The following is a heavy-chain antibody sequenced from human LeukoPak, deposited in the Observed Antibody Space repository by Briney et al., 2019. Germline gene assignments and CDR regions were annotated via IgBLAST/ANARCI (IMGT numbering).Heavy chain of an antibody. CDR2: ITRSSIYI. V-gene: IGHV3-21*01. Sequence: PGGSLRLSCAASGFTFSNYAMNWVRQAPGKGLEWVSSITRSSIYIYYADSLKGRFTISRDNAKNSLYLQMNSLRAEDTAVYYCVRVRYDGSGYYSIYDYWGQGTLVTVAS. J-gene: IGHJ4*02. CDR3: VRVRYDGSGYYSIYDY. D-gene: IGHD3-22*01. CDR1: GFTFSNYA.